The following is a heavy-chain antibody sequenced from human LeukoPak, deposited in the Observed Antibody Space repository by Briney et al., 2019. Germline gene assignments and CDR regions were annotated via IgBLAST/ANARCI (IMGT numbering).Heavy chain of an antibody. CDR3: ARDPSDYGDYPGWFDP. V-gene: IGHV3-7*01. D-gene: IGHD4-17*01. CDR1: GFTFSSYW. J-gene: IGHJ5*02. Sequence: PGGSLRLSCAASGFTFSSYWMSWVRQAPGKGLEWVANIKQDGSEKYYVDSVKGRFTISRDNAKNSLYLQMNSLRAEDTAVYYCARDPSDYGDYPGWFDPWGQGTLVTVSS. CDR2: IKQDGSEK.